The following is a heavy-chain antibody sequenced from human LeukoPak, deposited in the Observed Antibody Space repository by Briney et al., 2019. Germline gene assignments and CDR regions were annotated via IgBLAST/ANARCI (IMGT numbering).Heavy chain of an antibody. V-gene: IGHV1-69*13. CDR3: ARDLNVILTGYYNVGGFDY. CDR1: GGTFSSYA. CDR2: IIPIFGTA. J-gene: IGHJ4*02. Sequence: GASVKVSCKASGGTFSSYAISWVRQAPGQGLEWMGGIIPIFGTANYAQKFQGRVTITADESTSTAYMELSSLRSEDTAVYYCARDLNVILTGYYNVGGFDYWGQGTLVTVSS. D-gene: IGHD3-9*01.